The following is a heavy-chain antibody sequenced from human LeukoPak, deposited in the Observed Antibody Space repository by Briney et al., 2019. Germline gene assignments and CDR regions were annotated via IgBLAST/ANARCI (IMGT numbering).Heavy chain of an antibody. D-gene: IGHD3-10*01. J-gene: IGHJ4*02. CDR2: MHYSGRT. V-gene: IGHV4-59*01. CDR3: ASCGSGRYYPFDH. Sequence: PSETLSLTCTVSGGSISSSYWSWIRQPPGKGLEWIGYMHYSGRTNSNPSLKSRVTISVDTSKNQFSLKLSSVTAADTAVYYCASCGSGRYYPFDHWGQGTLVTVSS. CDR1: GGSISSSY.